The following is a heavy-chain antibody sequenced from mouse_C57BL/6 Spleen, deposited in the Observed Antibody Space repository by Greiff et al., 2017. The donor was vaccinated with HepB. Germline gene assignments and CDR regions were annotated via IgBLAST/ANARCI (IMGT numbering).Heavy chain of an antibody. D-gene: IGHD2-5*01. CDR2: IYPRSGNT. Sequence: VQGVESGAELARPGASVKLSCKASGYTFTSYGISWVKQRTGQGLEWIGEIYPRSGNTYYNEKFKGKATLTADKSSSTAYMELRSLTSEDSAVYFCAAYYSNYGGFAYWGQGTLVTVSA. V-gene: IGHV1-81*01. J-gene: IGHJ3*01. CDR1: GYTFTSYG. CDR3: AAYYSNYGGFAY.